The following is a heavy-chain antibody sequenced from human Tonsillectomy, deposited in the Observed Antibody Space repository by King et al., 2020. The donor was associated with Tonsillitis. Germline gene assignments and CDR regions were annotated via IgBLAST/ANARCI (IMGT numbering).Heavy chain of an antibody. D-gene: IGHD6-19*01. CDR1: GFSLSTSGMC. V-gene: IGHV2-70*11. J-gene: IGHJ4*02. CDR3: ARIRFSSGWSFDY. CDR2: IDWDDDK. Sequence: TLKETGPALVKPTQTLTLTCTFSGFSLSTSGMCVSWIRQPAGKALEWLARIDWDDDKYYSTSLKTRLTISRDTSKNQVVLTMANMDPVDTATYYCARIRFSSGWSFDYWGQGTLVTVSS.